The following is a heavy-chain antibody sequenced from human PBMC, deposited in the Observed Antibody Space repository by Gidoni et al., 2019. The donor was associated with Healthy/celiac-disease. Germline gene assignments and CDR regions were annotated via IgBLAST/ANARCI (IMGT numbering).Heavy chain of an antibody. CDR3: SVGLLEWLGLDY. CDR1: GFTFSSYV. Sequence: QVQLVESGGGVLQPGRSLRLSCAASGFTFSSYVMHWVRQAPGKGLEGVAVISYDGSNKYYADSVKGRFTISRDNSKNTLYLQMNSLRAEDTAVYYCSVGLLEWLGLDYWGQGTLVTVSS. CDR2: ISYDGSNK. D-gene: IGHD3-3*01. V-gene: IGHV3-30*03. J-gene: IGHJ4*02.